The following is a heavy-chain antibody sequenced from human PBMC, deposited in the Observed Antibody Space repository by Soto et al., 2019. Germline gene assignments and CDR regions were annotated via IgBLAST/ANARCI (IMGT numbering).Heavy chain of an antibody. V-gene: IGHV1-46*01. CDR2: INPTGGST. CDR3: ARAYTTYCPGP. CDR1: GYTFTNYY. Sequence: GASVKVSCKASGYTFTNYYMHWVRQAPGQGLEWMGMINPTGGSTTYAQKFQGRVSMTRDTSTNTVYMELSGLRSEDTAVYYCARAYTTYCPGPWGQGTLVTVSS. D-gene: IGHD2-2*02. J-gene: IGHJ5*02.